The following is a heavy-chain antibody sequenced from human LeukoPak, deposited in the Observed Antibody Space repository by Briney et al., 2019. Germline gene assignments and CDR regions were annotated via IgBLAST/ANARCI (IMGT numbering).Heavy chain of an antibody. J-gene: IGHJ6*03. CDR2: ISWNSDDI. D-gene: IGHD3-22*01. Sequence: SGRSLRLSCAASGFTFGDNAMHWVRQRPGKGLEWVSGISWNSDDIGYADSVKGRFAISRDNAKNSLYLQMNSLRAEDTAVYYCARDMETYYYDSSVYMDVWGKGTTVTVSS. CDR1: GFTFGDNA. V-gene: IGHV3-9*01. CDR3: ARDMETYYYDSSVYMDV.